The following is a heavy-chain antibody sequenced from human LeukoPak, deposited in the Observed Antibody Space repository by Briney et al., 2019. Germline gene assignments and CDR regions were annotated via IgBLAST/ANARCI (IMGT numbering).Heavy chain of an antibody. V-gene: IGHV1-2*02. CDR2: INPNSGGT. D-gene: IGHD2-15*01. Sequence: ASVKVSCKASGYTFTGHYMHWVRQAPGRGLEWMGWINPNSGGTKYAQKFQGRVTMTRDTSISTAYMEVSSLRSDDTAVYYCARGGTATSSPGDCWGQGTLVTVSS. CDR3: ARGGTATSSPGDC. CDR1: GYTFTGHY. J-gene: IGHJ4*02.